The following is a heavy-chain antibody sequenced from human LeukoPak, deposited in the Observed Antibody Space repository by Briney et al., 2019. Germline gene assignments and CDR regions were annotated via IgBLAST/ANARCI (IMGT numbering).Heavy chain of an antibody. V-gene: IGHV3-30*03. Sequence: GGSLRLSCAASGFTFSSYGMHWVRQAPGKGLEWVAVISYDGSNKYYADSVKGRFAISRDNSKNTLYLQMNSLRAEDTAVYYCARESIAAAGTNWFDPWGQGTLVTVSS. CDR3: ARESIAAAGTNWFDP. J-gene: IGHJ5*02. D-gene: IGHD6-13*01. CDR1: GFTFSSYG. CDR2: ISYDGSNK.